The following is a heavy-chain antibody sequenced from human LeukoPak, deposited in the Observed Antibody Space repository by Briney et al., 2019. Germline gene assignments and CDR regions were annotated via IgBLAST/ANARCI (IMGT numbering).Heavy chain of an antibody. V-gene: IGHV1-69*13. CDR1: GGTFGTYA. CDR2: IIPVFATA. J-gene: IGHJ4*02. CDR3: AGGVCGGDCSRAGFDY. Sequence: ASVKVSCKASGGTFGTYAISWVRQAPGQGLEWMGGIIPVFATANYAQKFQGRVTITADESTSTAYMELSSLRSEDTAVYYCAGGVCGGDCSRAGFDYWGQGTLVTVSS. D-gene: IGHD2-21*01.